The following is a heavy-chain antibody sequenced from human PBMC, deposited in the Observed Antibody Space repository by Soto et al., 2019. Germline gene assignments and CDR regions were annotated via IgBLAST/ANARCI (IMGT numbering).Heavy chain of an antibody. Sequence: SETLSLTCAVYGGSFSGYYWSWIRQPPGKGLEWIGEINHSGSTHYNPSLKSRLTISVDTSKNQFTLQLTSVTAADTAVYYCATSYGNAWYTYWGQGTQVTVPQ. CDR1: GGSFSGYY. CDR2: INHSGST. J-gene: IGHJ4*02. V-gene: IGHV4-34*01. CDR3: ATSYGNAWYTY. D-gene: IGHD6-13*01.